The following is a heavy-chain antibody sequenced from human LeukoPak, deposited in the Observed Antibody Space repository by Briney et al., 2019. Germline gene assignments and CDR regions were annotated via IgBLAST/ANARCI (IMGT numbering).Heavy chain of an antibody. CDR2: MNPNSGNT. J-gene: IGHJ6*04. D-gene: IGHD3-10*02. Sequence: ASVKVSCKASGYTFTSYDINWVRQAAGQGVEGMGGMNPNSGNTGYAQKFQGRVTITRNTSISTAYMELSSLRSEDTAVYSCAELGITMIGGVWGKGTTVTISS. V-gene: IGHV1-8*03. CDR3: AELGITMIGGV. CDR1: GYTFTSYD.